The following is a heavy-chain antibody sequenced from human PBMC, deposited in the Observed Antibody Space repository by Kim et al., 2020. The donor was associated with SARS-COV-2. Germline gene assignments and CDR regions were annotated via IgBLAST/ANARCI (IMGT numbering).Heavy chain of an antibody. CDR1: TFMFAIHG. CDR3: TKDVEAGGAKF. V-gene: IGHV3-9*01. D-gene: IGHD3-10*01. J-gene: IGHJ4*02. CDR2: IIWHSNVI. Sequence: GGSLRLSCTASTFMFAIHGVHWVRQAPGKGLEWVSGIIWHSNVIDYAASVKGRFTISTDTAKNSLYLQMNSLRPEDTALYYCTKDVEAGGAKFWGQGAPVTVSS.